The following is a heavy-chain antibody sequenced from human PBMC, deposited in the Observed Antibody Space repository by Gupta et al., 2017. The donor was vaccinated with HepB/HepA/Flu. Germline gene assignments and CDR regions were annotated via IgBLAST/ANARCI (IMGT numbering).Heavy chain of an antibody. V-gene: IGHV3-23*01. D-gene: IGHD1-26*01. CDR2: ISGSGGST. J-gene: IGHJ4*02. CDR3: AKPARELSYQYYFDY. CDR1: GFPFISYA. Sequence: EVQLLESGGGLVQPGGSLRLSCAASGFPFISYAMSWVRQAPGKGLEWVSAISGSGGSTYSADSVKGRFTISRDNSKNTLYLQMNSLRAQDTAVYYCAKPARELSYQYYFDYWGQGTLVTVS.